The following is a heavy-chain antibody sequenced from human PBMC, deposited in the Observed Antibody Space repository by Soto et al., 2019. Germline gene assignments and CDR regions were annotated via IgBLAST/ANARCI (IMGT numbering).Heavy chain of an antibody. D-gene: IGHD3-10*01. CDR1: GGSISSGGYY. Sequence: QVQLLESGPGLVKASETLSLSCSISGGSISSGGYYWSWVRQRPGKGLEWIGYVYFNENTYYNPSLKSRVTISVGTSKSQFSLRLSSVTAADAAVYYCARQIIMARGIDFWGPGISVSVSS. V-gene: IGHV4-31*03. CDR2: VYFNENT. J-gene: IGHJ4*02. CDR3: ARQIIMARGIDF.